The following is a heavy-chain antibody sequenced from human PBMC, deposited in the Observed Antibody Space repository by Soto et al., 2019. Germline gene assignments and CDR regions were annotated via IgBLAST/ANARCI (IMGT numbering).Heavy chain of an antibody. Sequence: GESLKISFQGSGFRFIGSWIGWVRQRPGKGLEWMGFLYPDDSETRYSSSFQDPVTISADNSISNAYLQGSSLKASDTAMYYCARLTYYYDSSGKNYGMDVWGQGTTVTVSS. CDR1: GFRFIGSW. D-gene: IGHD3-22*01. J-gene: IGHJ6*02. CDR2: LYPDDSET. V-gene: IGHV5-51*01. CDR3: ARLTYYYDSSGKNYGMDV.